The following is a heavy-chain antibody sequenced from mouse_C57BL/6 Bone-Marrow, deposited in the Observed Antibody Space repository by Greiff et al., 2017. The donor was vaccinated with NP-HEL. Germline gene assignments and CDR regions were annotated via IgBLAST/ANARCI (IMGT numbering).Heavy chain of an antibody. CDR3: TTYITTVVATVDY. CDR2: IYPSDSYT. Sequence: VQLQQPGAELVRPGASVKLSCKASGYTFTSYWINWVKQRPGQGLEWIGNIYPSDSYTNYNQKFKDKATLTVDKSSSTAYMQLSSPTSEDSAVYYCTTYITTVVATVDYWGQGTTLTVSS. D-gene: IGHD1-1*01. J-gene: IGHJ2*01. V-gene: IGHV1-69*02. CDR1: GYTFTSYW.